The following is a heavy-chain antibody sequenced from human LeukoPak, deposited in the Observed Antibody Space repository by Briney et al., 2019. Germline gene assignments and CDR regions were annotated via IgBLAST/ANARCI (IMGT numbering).Heavy chain of an antibody. CDR1: GFTFSSYS. J-gene: IGHJ4*02. Sequence: GGSLRLSCAASGFTFSSYSMNWVRQAPGEGLEWVASISSSAGYIYYADSLRGRFTISRDNAGNSLFLQLDSLRPEDTPVYYCASEGGRGSSSSHYFHFWGQGTLVTVSS. CDR3: ASEGGRGSSSSHYFHF. D-gene: IGHD6-6*01. CDR2: ISSSAGYI. V-gene: IGHV3-21*01.